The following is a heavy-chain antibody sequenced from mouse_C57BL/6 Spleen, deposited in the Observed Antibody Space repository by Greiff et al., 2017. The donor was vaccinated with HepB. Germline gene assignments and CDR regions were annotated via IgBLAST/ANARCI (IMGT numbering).Heavy chain of an antibody. J-gene: IGHJ4*01. CDR2: INPSTGGT. CDR3: ARGYDGYYDAMDY. V-gene: IGHV1-42*01. D-gene: IGHD2-3*01. Sequence: EVMLVESGPELVKPGASVKISCKASGYSFTGYYMNWVKQSPEKSLEWIGEINPSTGGTTYNQKFKAKATLTVDKSSSTAYMQLKSLTSEDSAVYYCARGYDGYYDAMDYWGQGTSVTVSS. CDR1: GYSFTGYY.